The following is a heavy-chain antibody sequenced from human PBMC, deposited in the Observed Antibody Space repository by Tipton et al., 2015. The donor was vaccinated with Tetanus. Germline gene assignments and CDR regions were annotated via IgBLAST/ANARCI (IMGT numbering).Heavy chain of an antibody. CDR1: GGSVRGGTFY. Sequence: LRLSCTVSGGSVRGGTFYWGWIRQPPGKGLEWIGSIYESGDTYYIPSLKSRVTISVDTSKNQFSLKLNSMYAADTGVYYCARHQSGYFTPFDYWGQGNLDTVSS. J-gene: IGHJ4*02. CDR2: IYESGDT. V-gene: IGHV4-39*01. CDR3: ARHQSGYFTPFDY. D-gene: IGHD3-3*01.